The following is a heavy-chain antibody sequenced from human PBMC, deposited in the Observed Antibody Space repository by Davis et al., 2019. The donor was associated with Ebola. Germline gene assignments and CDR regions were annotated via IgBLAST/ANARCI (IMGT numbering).Heavy chain of an antibody. CDR1: GGSISSSNW. Sequence: SETLSLTCAVSGGSISSSNWWSWVRQPPGKGLEWIGEINHSGSTNYNPSLKSRVTISVDTSKNQFSLKLSSVTAADTAVYYCARDVSGWGQGTLVTVSS. V-gene: IGHV4-4*02. CDR3: ARDVSG. J-gene: IGHJ4*02. CDR2: INHSGST. D-gene: IGHD3-10*01.